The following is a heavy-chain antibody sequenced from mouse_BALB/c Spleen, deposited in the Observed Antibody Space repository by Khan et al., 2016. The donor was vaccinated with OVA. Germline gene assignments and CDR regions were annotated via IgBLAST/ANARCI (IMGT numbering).Heavy chain of an antibody. CDR2: ISPGSGDT. V-gene: IGHV1-77*01. CDR1: GYTFTAFY. J-gene: IGHJ3*01. Sequence: QVQLQQSGAELARPGASVKLSCKASGYTFTAFYINWVKQRTGQGLEWIGEISPGSGDTFYTERFKDKATLTAAKSSNTAYMQLSSLTSEASAVYFCARRNYFGYTFAYWGQGTLVTVSA. CDR3: ARRNYFGYTFAY. D-gene: IGHD1-2*01.